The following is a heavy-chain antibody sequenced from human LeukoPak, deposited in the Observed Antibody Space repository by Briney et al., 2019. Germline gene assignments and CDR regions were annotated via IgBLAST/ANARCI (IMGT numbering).Heavy chain of an antibody. J-gene: IGHJ4*02. V-gene: IGHV3-48*01. Sequence: PGGSLRLSCAASGFTFSSYSMNWVRQAPGKGLEWVSYISSSSSTIYYADSVKGRFTISRDNAKNSLYLQMNSLRAEDTAVYYCAWVRTTMARDYWGQGTLVTVSS. CDR1: GFTFSSYS. CDR3: AWVRTTMARDY. D-gene: IGHD1-1*01. CDR2: ISSSSSTI.